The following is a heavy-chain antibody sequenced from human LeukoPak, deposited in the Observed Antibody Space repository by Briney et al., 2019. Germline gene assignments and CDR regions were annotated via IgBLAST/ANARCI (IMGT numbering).Heavy chain of an antibody. V-gene: IGHV3-33*01. CDR3: ARDPGVRWLVGFDY. CDR1: GFTFNSYG. D-gene: IGHD6-19*01. J-gene: IGHJ4*02. CDR2: IWYDGSNK. Sequence: PGGSLGLSCAASGFTFNSYGMHWVRQAPGKGLEWVAVIWYDGSNKYYADSVKGRFTISRDNSENTLYLQMDSLRAEDTAVYYCARDPGVRWLVGFDYWGQGTLVTVSS.